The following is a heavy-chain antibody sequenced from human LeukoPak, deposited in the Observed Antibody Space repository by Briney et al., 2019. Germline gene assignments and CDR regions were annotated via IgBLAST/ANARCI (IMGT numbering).Heavy chain of an antibody. CDR1: GYTFTGYY. CDR2: INPNSGGT. V-gene: IGHV1-2*02. D-gene: IGHD5-18*01. CDR3: ARVEHSYGCVDY. J-gene: IGHJ4*02. Sequence: ASVKVSCKASGYTFTGYYMHWVRQAPGQGLEWMGWINPNSGGTNYAQKFQGRVTMTRDTSISTAYMELSRLRSDDTAVYYCARVEHSYGCVDYWGQGTLVTVSS.